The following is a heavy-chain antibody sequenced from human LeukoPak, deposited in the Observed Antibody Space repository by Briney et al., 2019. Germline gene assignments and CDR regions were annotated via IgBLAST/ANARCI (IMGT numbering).Heavy chain of an antibody. D-gene: IGHD5-24*01. CDR1: GITLSDFW. V-gene: IGHV3-15*01. J-gene: IGHJ4*02. CDR2: IKAKIHGETI. Sequence: SGGSLRLSCAASGITLSDFWFSWVRQAPGKGLEWVARIKAKIHGETIDYAAPVRGRFIISRDDSRNTVYLQMNSLKFEDTAMYYCTRRSTIWGRGTGVTVSS. CDR3: TRRSTI.